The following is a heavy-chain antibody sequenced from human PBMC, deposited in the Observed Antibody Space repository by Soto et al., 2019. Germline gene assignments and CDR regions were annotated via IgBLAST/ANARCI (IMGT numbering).Heavy chain of an antibody. J-gene: IGHJ4*02. D-gene: IGHD1-1*01. CDR2: VSGGGGST. Sequence: GGSLRLSCAASGFSFAGYAVAWVRQAPGKGLEWVSTVSGGGGSTYYADSVKGRFTISRDNSGNTVYLQMNILRVEDTAVYFCATAGNYRFDNWGLGTLVTVSS. V-gene: IGHV3-23*01. CDR3: ATAGNYRFDN. CDR1: GFSFAGYA.